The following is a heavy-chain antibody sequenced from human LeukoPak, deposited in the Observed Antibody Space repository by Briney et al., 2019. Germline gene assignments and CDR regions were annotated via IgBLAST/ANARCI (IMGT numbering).Heavy chain of an antibody. CDR3: ASGYGNFDY. CDR2: ISYDGSNK. J-gene: IGHJ4*02. CDR1: GFTFSSYA. Sequence: GSLRLSFAASGFTFSSYAMHLVRQAPGKGLEWVAVISYDGSNKYYADSVKGRFTISRDNSKNTLYLQMNSLRAEDTAVYYCASGYGNFDYWGQGTLVTVSS. V-gene: IGHV3-30-3*01. D-gene: IGHD5-18*01.